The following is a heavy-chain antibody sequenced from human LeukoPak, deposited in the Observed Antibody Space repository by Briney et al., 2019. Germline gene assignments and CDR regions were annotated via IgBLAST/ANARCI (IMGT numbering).Heavy chain of an antibody. J-gene: IGHJ4*02. V-gene: IGHV3-33*01. CDR2: IWYDGGNK. Sequence: GGSLRLSCAASGFTFSSYGMHWVRQAPGKGLEWVAVIWYDGGNKYYADSVKGRFTISRDNSKNTLYLQMNSLRAEDTAVYYCARGSSSWYESDAHFDYWGQGTLVTVSS. CDR3: ARGSSSWYESDAHFDY. CDR1: GFTFSSYG. D-gene: IGHD6-13*01.